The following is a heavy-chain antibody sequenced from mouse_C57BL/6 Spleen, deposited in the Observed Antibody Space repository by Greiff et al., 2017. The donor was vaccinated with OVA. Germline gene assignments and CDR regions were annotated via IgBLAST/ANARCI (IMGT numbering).Heavy chain of an antibody. Sequence: VQLQQSGPELVKPGASVKISCKASGYSFTDYYMNWVKQSHGKSLEWIGVINPNYGTTSYNQKFKGKATLTVDQSSSAAYMQLNSLTSEDSADYYGAAAYDYHFAYWGQGTLVTVSA. D-gene: IGHD2-4*01. CDR2: INPNYGTT. CDR1: GYSFTDYY. CDR3: AAAYDYHFAY. J-gene: IGHJ3*01. V-gene: IGHV1-39*01.